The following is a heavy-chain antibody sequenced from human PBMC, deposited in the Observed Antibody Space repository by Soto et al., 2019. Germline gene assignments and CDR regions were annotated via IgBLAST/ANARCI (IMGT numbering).Heavy chain of an antibody. Sequence: QLQLQESGPGLEKPSETLSLTCTVSGGSISSSSYYWSWIRQPPVKGLEWIGSIYYSGSTYYNPSLKSRVTISVDTSKNQFSLKLSSVTAADTAVYYCARRGELYYDFWTTYYMDVWGKGTTVTVSS. CDR2: IYYSGST. J-gene: IGHJ6*03. CDR1: GGSISSSSYY. D-gene: IGHD3-3*01. CDR3: ARRGELYYDFWTTYYMDV. V-gene: IGHV4-39*01.